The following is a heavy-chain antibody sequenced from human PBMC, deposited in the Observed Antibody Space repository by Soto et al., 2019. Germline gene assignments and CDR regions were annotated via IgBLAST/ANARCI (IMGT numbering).Heavy chain of an antibody. J-gene: IGHJ4*02. Sequence: KMSFKASGYSFANYWIGWVCQKPGKGLEWMGVIYPGDSETTYSPSFEGQVIISVDRSRGTAFLEWSSLKASDTAMYYCARPGAPTDTVVYDFWGQGTQVTVSS. CDR1: GYSFANYW. V-gene: IGHV5-51*01. D-gene: IGHD5-18*01. CDR3: ARPGAPTDTVVYDF. CDR2: IYPGDSET.